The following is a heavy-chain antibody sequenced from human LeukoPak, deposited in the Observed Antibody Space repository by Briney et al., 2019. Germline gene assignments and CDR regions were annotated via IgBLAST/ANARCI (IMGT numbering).Heavy chain of an antibody. CDR3: ARGSGTPERIDY. D-gene: IGHD1-26*01. CDR1: GFTFSSYA. J-gene: IGHJ4*02. Sequence: PGGSLRLSCAASGFTFSSYAMHWVRQAPGKGLEWVAVISYDGSNKYYADSVKGRFTISRDNSKNTLYLQMNSLRAEDTAVYYCARGSGTPERIDYWGQGTLVTVSS. V-gene: IGHV3-30-3*01. CDR2: ISYDGSNK.